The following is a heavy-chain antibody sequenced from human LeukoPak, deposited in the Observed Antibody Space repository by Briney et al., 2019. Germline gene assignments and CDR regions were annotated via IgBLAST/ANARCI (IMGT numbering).Heavy chain of an antibody. Sequence: PSETLSLTCGVSGGSVTSTNWWTWVRQPPGKGLEWIGEVHLDGRTNYNPSLKSRLTISVDLSENHISLKLTSVTAADTAVYYCAREGGFFRPLDYSGQGTLVTVSS. CDR3: AREGGFFRPLDY. D-gene: IGHD3-3*01. CDR2: VHLDGRT. J-gene: IGHJ4*02. V-gene: IGHV4-4*02. CDR1: GGSVTSTNW.